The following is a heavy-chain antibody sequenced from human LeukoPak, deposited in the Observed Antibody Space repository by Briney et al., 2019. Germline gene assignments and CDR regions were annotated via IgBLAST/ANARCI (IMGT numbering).Heavy chain of an antibody. Sequence: GGSLRLSCAASGFTFSSYSMNWVRQAPGKGLEWVSAISGSGGSTYYADSVKGRFTISRDNSKNTLYLQMNSLRAEDTAVYYCAKPPPGSSGWWFDYWGQGTLVTVSS. CDR1: GFTFSSYS. V-gene: IGHV3-23*01. CDR3: AKPPPGSSGWWFDY. CDR2: ISGSGGST. D-gene: IGHD6-19*01. J-gene: IGHJ4*02.